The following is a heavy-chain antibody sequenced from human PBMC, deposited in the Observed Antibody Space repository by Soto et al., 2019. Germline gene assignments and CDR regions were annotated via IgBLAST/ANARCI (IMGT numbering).Heavy chain of an antibody. D-gene: IGHD6-13*01. J-gene: IGHJ6*02. CDR2: IIPILGIA. Sequence: QVQLVQSGAEVKKPGSSVKVSCKASGGTFSSYTISWVRQAPGQGLEWMGRIIPILGIAYYAQKFQGRVTIAADKYTSPAYMEVSSLTTEETALYYYERANPKHSGGGGIAAAGTWSATHYYYYGMDVWGQGTTVTVSS. CDR1: GGTFSSYT. V-gene: IGHV1-69*02. CDR3: ERANPKHSGGGGIAAAGTWSATHYYYYGMDV.